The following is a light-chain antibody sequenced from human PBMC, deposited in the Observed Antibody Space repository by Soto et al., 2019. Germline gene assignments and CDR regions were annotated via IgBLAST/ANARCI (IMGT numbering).Light chain of an antibody. CDR2: GXS. Sequence: EIVLTQSPGTLSLSPGQRVTLSWRXSRSASGSYLAWYQQKPGQAPRVXXYGXSLRATGIPDRFSGSGSGTDFSLTISRLEPEDFAVYYCQQYGSSTITFGQGTRLEIK. CDR1: RSASGSY. V-gene: IGKV3-20*01. J-gene: IGKJ5*01. CDR3: QQYGSSTIT.